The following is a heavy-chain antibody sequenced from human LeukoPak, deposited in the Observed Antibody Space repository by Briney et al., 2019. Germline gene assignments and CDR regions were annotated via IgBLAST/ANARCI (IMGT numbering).Heavy chain of an antibody. D-gene: IGHD1-26*01. CDR2: IYTSGIT. CDR3: ARDSSGSYNPNNDDY. Sequence: GGSLRLSCAVSGFTVSSNFMSWVRQAPGKGPEWVSVIYTSGITYYADSVRGRFTISRDNSKNTLYLQMNSLRAEDTAVYYCARDSSGSYNPNNDDYWGQGTLVTVSS. J-gene: IGHJ4*02. V-gene: IGHV3-66*01. CDR1: GFTVSSNF.